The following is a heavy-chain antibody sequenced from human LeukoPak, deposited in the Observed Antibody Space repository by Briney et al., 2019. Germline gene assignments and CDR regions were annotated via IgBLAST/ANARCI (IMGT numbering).Heavy chain of an antibody. Sequence: PGGSLRLSFAASGFTFSSYAMSWVRQAPGKGLEWVSAISGSGGSTYYADSVKGRFTISRDNSRSTLYLQMNSLRADDTAVYYCSKKGQNGDYGKPDWGQGTLVTVSS. D-gene: IGHD4-17*01. J-gene: IGHJ4*02. V-gene: IGHV3-23*01. CDR2: ISGSGGST. CDR1: GFTFSSYA. CDR3: SKKGQNGDYGKPD.